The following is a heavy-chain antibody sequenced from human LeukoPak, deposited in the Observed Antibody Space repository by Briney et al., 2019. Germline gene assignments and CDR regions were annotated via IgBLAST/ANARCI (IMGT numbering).Heavy chain of an antibody. Sequence: GGSLRLSCAASGFTFSSYAMHWVRQAPGKGLEWVGRINSKTNGGTTDYAAPVKGRFTISRDDSKNTLYLQMNSLRAEDTAVYYCARVYSSSSEGYWGQGTLVTVSS. CDR2: INSKTNGGTT. V-gene: IGHV3-15*01. CDR1: GFTFSSYA. CDR3: ARVYSSSSEGY. D-gene: IGHD6-6*01. J-gene: IGHJ4*02.